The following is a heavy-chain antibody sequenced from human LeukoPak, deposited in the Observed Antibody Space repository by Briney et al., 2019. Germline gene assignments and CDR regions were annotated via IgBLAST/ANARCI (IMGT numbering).Heavy chain of an antibody. CDR2: ISRSRSFI. D-gene: IGHD2/OR15-2a*01. CDR1: GITFSSYT. J-gene: IGHJ4*02. V-gene: IGHV3-21*01. CDR3: ARDLRGYCNSVSC. Sequence: PGGSLRLSCAVSGITFSSYTMTWVRQAPGKGLEWVLQISRSRSFIYHPDSVKGRFTISRDNAKNSLYLQMNSLRVEDTAVYYCARDLRGYCNSVSCWGQGTLVTVSS.